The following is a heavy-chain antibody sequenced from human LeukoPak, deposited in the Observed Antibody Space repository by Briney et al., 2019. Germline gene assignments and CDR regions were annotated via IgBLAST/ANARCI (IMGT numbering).Heavy chain of an antibody. CDR3: ARRFDS. J-gene: IGHJ4*02. Sequence: GGSLRLSCEVSGFSFSDYEMNWVRQAPGKGLECLAFISKSGTEIYYADSVRGRFTISRGSAKRSLYLQMNSLREDDTAIYYCARRFDSWGQGTLVTVSS. CDR1: GFSFSDYE. CDR2: ISKSGTEI. V-gene: IGHV3-48*03.